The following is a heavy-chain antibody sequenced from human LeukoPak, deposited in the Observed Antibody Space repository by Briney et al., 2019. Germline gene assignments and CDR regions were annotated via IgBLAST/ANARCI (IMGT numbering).Heavy chain of an antibody. CDR3: ARNSGSYPFDY. CDR1: GFTFSGYW. V-gene: IGHV3-7*01. D-gene: IGHD1-26*01. Sequence: PGGSLRLSCAASGFTFSGYWLSWVRQAPGKGLEWVASIEQDGSQKYYVDSVRGRFTISRDNAKNSVYLQMNSLRVEDTAVYYCARNSGSYPFDYWGQGTLVTVSS. J-gene: IGHJ4*02. CDR2: IEQDGSQK.